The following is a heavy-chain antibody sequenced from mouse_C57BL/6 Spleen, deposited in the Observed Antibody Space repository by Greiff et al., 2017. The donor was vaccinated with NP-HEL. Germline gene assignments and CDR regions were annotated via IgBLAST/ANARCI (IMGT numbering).Heavy chain of an antibody. CDR3: ARDSNYRYYFDY. CDR1: GYTFTSYG. Sequence: VQLQQSGAELARPGASVKLSCKASGYTFTSYGISWVKQRTGQGLEWIGEIYPRSGNTYYNEKFKGKATLTADKSSSTAYMELRSLTSEDSAVYFCARDSNYRYYFDYWGQGTTLTVSS. CDR2: IYPRSGNT. D-gene: IGHD2-5*01. V-gene: IGHV1-81*01. J-gene: IGHJ2*01.